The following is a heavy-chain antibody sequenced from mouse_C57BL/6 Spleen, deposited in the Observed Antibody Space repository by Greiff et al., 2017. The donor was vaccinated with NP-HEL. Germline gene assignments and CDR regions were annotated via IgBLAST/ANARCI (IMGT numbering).Heavy chain of an antibody. CDR2: ISDGGSYP. V-gene: IGHV5-4*01. D-gene: IGHD1-1*01. CDR1: VFTFSSYA. Sequence: EVMLVESGGGLVKPGGSLTLSCAASVFTFSSYAMSWVRQTPEKRLEWVATISDGGSYPYYPAYVEGRFTISRDTAKNNLYLQMSQLKSEDTAMYYCARDAVVATRGAMDYWGQGTSGTVSS. CDR3: ARDAVVATRGAMDY. J-gene: IGHJ4*01.